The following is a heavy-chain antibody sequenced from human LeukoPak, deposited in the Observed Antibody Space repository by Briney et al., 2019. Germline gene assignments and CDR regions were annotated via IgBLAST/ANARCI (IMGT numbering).Heavy chain of an antibody. Sequence: GGPLSLSCTASGFPFRSNWMSWVGQPPGKGLEWLANINQPGSDKKYVDSVKGRFTISRDNAKNSLYLQMNSLRAEDTAVYYCARVDSSNGGYFDYWGQGTLVTVSS. D-gene: IGHD6-13*01. J-gene: IGHJ4*02. V-gene: IGHV3-7*01. CDR2: INQPGSDK. CDR1: GFPFRSNW. CDR3: ARVDSSNGGYFDY.